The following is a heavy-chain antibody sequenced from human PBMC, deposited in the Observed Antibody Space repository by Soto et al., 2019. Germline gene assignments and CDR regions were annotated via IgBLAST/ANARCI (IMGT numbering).Heavy chain of an antibody. CDR1: GGTFSSYA. CDR3: ARGARGLGAHFDAFDI. CDR2: IIPIFGTA. J-gene: IGHJ3*02. D-gene: IGHD1-26*01. Sequence: QVQLVQSGAEVKKPGSSVKVSCKASGGTFSSYAISWVRQAPGQGLEWMGGIIPIFGTANYAQKFQGRVTITADESPSTADMELSSLRSEDTAVYYCARGARGLGAHFDAFDIWGQGTMVTVSS. V-gene: IGHV1-69*12.